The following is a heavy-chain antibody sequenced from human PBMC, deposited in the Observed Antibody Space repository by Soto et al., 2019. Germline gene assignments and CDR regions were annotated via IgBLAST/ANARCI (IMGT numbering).Heavy chain of an antibody. CDR3: AREISYVSGGHLYYGMDV. V-gene: IGHV4-4*07. CDR2: ISTSGHV. Sequence: SETLSLTCSVSGGSLSKYYWSWIRQPAGKGLEWIGRISTSGHVVSKASLRSRLTMSVDTSKNHFSLKLTSVTAEDTAVYYCAREISYVSGGHLYYGMDVLGQGTAVTVSS. J-gene: IGHJ6*02. CDR1: GGSLSKYY. D-gene: IGHD3-16*01.